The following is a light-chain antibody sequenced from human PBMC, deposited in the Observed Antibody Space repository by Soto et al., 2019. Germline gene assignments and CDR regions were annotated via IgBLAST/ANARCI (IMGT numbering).Light chain of an antibody. CDR3: QQYGSSPPT. CDR1: QSVSSSY. V-gene: IGKV3-20*01. CDR2: GAS. Sequence: ESVLTQSPGTLSLSPGERATLSCRASQSVSSSYLARYQQKPGQAPRLLIYGASSRATGIPDRFSGSGSGTDFTLTISRLEPEDFAVYYCQQYGSSPPTFGQGTKVEIK. J-gene: IGKJ1*01.